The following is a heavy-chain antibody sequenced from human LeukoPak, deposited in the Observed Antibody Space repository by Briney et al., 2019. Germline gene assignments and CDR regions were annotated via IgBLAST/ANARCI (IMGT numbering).Heavy chain of an antibody. V-gene: IGHV4-34*01. Sequence: PSETLSLTCAVCGGSFSGYYWSWIRQPPGKGLEWIGEINHSGSTNYNPSLKSRVTISVDTSKNQFPLKLSSVTAADTAVYYCARARGYSYGYPAYYHYNYYYMDVWGKGTTVTVSS. J-gene: IGHJ6*03. CDR3: ARARGYSYGYPAYYHYNYYYMDV. D-gene: IGHD5-18*01. CDR2: INHSGST. CDR1: GGSFSGYY.